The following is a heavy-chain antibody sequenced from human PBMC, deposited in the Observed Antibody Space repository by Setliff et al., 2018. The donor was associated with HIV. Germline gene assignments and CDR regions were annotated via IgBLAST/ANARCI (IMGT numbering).Heavy chain of an antibody. D-gene: IGHD3-16*02. V-gene: IGHV3-74*01. J-gene: IGHJ2*01. CDR1: GFTFSSYW. Sequence: QSGGSLRLSCAASGFTFSSYWMHWVRQAPGKGLVWVSRINTDGSSTSYADSVKGRFTISRDNAKNTLYLQMDRLRAEDTALYYCVKVRPYRTWYFDLWGRGTLVTVSS. CDR2: INTDGSST. CDR3: VKVRPYRTWYFDL.